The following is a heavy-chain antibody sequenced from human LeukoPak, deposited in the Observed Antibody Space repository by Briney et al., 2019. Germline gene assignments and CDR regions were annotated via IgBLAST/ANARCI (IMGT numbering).Heavy chain of an antibody. Sequence: GGSLRLSCSASGFTFSIYFMHWVRQAPGKGLEYVSVIKTNGDSTTYADSVKGRFITSRDNPKNTLYLQMNSLRAEDTALYYYASGKYNYDSSGYYYFDYWGQGTLVTVSS. J-gene: IGHJ4*02. CDR3: ASGKYNYDSSGYYYFDY. CDR1: GFTFSIYF. D-gene: IGHD3-22*01. CDR2: IKTNGDST. V-gene: IGHV3-64*04.